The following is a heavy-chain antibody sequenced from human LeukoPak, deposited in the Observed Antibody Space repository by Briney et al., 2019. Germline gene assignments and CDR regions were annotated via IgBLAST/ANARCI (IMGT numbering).Heavy chain of an antibody. D-gene: IGHD2-2*01. CDR3: AKGGYCSSSSCYYGWFEP. CDR1: GFTFRNFA. V-gene: IGHV3-23*01. CDR2: TSAGGSST. J-gene: IGHJ5*02. Sequence: PGGSLRLSCAVSGFTFRNFAMHWVRQAPGKGLEWVSTTSAGGSSTYYADSVKGRFTISRDNSKNTFYLQMNSLRAEDTAAYYCAKGGYCSSSSCYYGWFEPWGQGTLVTVSS.